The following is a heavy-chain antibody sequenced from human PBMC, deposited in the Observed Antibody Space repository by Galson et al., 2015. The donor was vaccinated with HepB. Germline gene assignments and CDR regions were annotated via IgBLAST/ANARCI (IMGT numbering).Heavy chain of an antibody. J-gene: IGHJ4*02. CDR1: GYTFSNYD. V-gene: IGHV1-8*01. CDR2: MNPNNDKI. D-gene: IGHD3-3*01. CDR3: ARAMASHYDFRSADFHTHAVDY. Sequence: SVKVSCKASGYTFSNYDINWVRQATGQGLEWMGRMNPNNDKIDYSQKFQGRVTMTRNTSISTAYMELSSLRSEDTAVYFCARAMASHYDFRSADFHTHAVDYWGQGTLVTVSS.